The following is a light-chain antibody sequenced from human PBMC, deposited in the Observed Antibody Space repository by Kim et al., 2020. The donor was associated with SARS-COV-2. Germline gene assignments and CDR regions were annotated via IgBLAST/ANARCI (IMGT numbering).Light chain of an antibody. CDR1: TEAVTSGHY. Sequence: QAVVTQESSLTVSPGGTVTLTCASNTEAVTSGHYPYWFQQQPGQAPRTLIYDTDNKHSWTPARFSGSLLGGKAALTLSGAQPEDEADYYCLLSYSGAWVFGGGTQLTVL. V-gene: IGLV7-46*01. CDR3: LLSYSGAWV. J-gene: IGLJ2*01. CDR2: DTD.